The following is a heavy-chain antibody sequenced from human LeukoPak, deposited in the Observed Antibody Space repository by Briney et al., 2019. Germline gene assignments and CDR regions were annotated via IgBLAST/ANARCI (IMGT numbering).Heavy chain of an antibody. CDR3: AKDLYAVVTIGFGY. D-gene: IGHD4-23*01. V-gene: IGHV3-23*01. CDR2: ISGSGGST. Sequence: PGGSLRLSCAASGFTFSSYATSWVRQAPGKGLEWVSAISGSGGSTYYADSVKGRFTISRDNSKNTLYLQMNSLRAEDTAVYYCAKDLYAVVTIGFGYWGQGTLVTVSS. CDR1: GFTFSSYA. J-gene: IGHJ4*02.